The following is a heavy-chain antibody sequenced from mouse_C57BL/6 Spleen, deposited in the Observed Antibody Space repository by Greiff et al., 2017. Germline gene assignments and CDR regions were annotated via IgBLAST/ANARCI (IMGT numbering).Heavy chain of an antibody. D-gene: IGHD2-1*01. J-gene: IGHJ4*01. CDR2: IDPSDSAT. CDR3: AREEGVYYGNPYAMDY. V-gene: IGHV1-52*01. CDR1: GYTFTSYW. Sequence: QVQLQQPGAELVRPGSSVKLSCKASGYTFTSYWMHWVQQRPIQGLEWIGNIDPSDSATHYNQKFKDKATLTVDKSSSTAYMQLSSLTSEDSAVYYCAREEGVYYGNPYAMDYWGQGTSVTVSS.